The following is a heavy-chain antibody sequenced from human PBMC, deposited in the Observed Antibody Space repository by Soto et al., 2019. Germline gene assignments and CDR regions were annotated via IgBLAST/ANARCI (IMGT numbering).Heavy chain of an antibody. CDR3: ARAFCSNGVCYYFFDY. J-gene: IGHJ4*01. V-gene: IGHV3-33*01. CDR1: GFTFGTYA. CDR2: IYYDGSNR. Sequence: GGSLRLSCAVSGFTFGTYAMHWVRQAPGKGLEWVAVIYYDGSNRYYGDAVKGRFTISRDNSKSTLYLQMSSLRAEDMAVYYCARAFCSNGVCYYFFDYWGHGTLVTVSS. D-gene: IGHD2-8*01.